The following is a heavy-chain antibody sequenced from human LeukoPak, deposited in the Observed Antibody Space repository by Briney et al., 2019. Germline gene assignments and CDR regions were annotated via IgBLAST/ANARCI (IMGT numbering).Heavy chain of an antibody. V-gene: IGHV1-2*02. Sequence: GASVKVSCKASEYTFTSYYMHWVRQAPGQGLEWMGWINPNSGGTNYAQKFQGRVTMTRDTSISTVYMELSRLRSDDTAVYYCARDLLGYIAAGYWGQGTLVTVSS. D-gene: IGHD6-6*01. CDR1: EYTFTSYY. J-gene: IGHJ4*02. CDR3: ARDLLGYIAAGY. CDR2: INPNSGGT.